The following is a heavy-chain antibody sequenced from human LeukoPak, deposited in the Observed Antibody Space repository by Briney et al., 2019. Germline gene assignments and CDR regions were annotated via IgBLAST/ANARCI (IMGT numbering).Heavy chain of an antibody. CDR3: ARDTANGSGSYYKFNAVDY. Sequence: SETLSLTCTVSGYSISSGYYWGWIRQPPGKGLEWIGSIYHSGSTYYNPSLKSRVTISVDTSKNQFSLKLSSVTAADTAVYYRARDTANGSGSYYKFNAVDYWGQGTLVTVSS. J-gene: IGHJ4*02. V-gene: IGHV4-38-2*02. CDR2: IYHSGST. D-gene: IGHD3-10*01. CDR1: GYSISSGYY.